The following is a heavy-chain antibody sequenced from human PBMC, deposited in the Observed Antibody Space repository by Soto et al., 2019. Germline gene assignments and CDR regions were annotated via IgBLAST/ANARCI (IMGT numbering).Heavy chain of an antibody. J-gene: IGHJ6*02. V-gene: IGHV3-30*18. CDR2: ISYDGSNK. CDR1: GFTFSSYG. CDR3: AKDLLVLMVYANYGMVV. D-gene: IGHD2-8*01. Sequence: QVQLVESGGGVVQPGRSLRLSCAASGFTFSSYGMHWVRQAPGKGLEWVAVISYDGSNKYYADSVKGRFTISRDNSKNTLYLQMNSLRAQDTAVYYCAKDLLVLMVYANYGMVVWGQGTTVTVSS.